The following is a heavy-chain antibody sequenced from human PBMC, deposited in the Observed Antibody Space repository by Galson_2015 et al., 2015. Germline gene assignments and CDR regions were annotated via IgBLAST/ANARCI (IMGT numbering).Heavy chain of an antibody. D-gene: IGHD2-2*01. Sequence: SVKVSCKASGYTFTGYYMHWVRQAPGQGLEWMGWINPNSGGTNYAQKFQGWVTMTRDTSISTAYMELSRPRSDDTAVYYCARDVVVPAAAYYDGMDVGGQGTTVTVSS. J-gene: IGHJ6*02. CDR1: GYTFTGYY. V-gene: IGHV1-2*04. CDR2: INPNSGGT. CDR3: ARDVVVPAAAYYDGMDV.